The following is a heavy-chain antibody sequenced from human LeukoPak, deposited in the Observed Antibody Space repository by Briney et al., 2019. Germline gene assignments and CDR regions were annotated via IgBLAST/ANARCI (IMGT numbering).Heavy chain of an antibody. CDR1: GFSFSSYE. J-gene: IGHJ4*02. D-gene: IGHD3-10*01. Sequence: PGGSLRLSCAASGFSFSSYEMNWVRQAPGKGLEWVSTISESGTGTYYADSVKGRFTISRDNLKNTLYLQMNSLRAEDTAVYYCAKEYYYGSGSYYNVAYWGQGTLVTVSS. V-gene: IGHV3-23*01. CDR3: AKEYYYGSGSYYNVAY. CDR2: ISESGTGT.